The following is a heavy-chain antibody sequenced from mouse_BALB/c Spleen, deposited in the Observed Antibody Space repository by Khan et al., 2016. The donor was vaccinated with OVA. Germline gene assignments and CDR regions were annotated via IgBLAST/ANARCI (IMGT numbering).Heavy chain of an antibody. CDR1: GYTFTSYY. Sequence: QVQLQQSGAVLVKPGAPVRLSCKAPGYTFTSYYLYWVKQRPVHSLEWIGDINPSNGDTNFNEKIKSKATLTVDKYSRTAYTHLNSLASEDSAVYYCTRSVYGSFADWGQGTLVTVSA. V-gene: IGHV1-53*01. CDR3: TRSVYGSFAD. D-gene: IGHD2-2*01. CDR2: INPSNGDT. J-gene: IGHJ3*01.